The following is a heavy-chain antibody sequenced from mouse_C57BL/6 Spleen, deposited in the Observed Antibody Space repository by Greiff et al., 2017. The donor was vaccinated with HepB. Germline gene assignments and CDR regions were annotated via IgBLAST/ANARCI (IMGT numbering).Heavy chain of an antibody. J-gene: IGHJ2*01. V-gene: IGHV1-52*01. D-gene: IGHD3-2*02. CDR1: GYTFTSYW. CDR3: ARTAQVPYYFDY. Sequence: VQLQQPGAELVRPGSSVKLSCKASGYTFTSYWMHWVKQRPIQGLEWIGNIDPSDSETHYNQKFKDKATLTVDKSSSTAYMQLSSLTSEDSAVYYCARTAQVPYYFDYWGQGTTLTVSS. CDR2: IDPSDSET.